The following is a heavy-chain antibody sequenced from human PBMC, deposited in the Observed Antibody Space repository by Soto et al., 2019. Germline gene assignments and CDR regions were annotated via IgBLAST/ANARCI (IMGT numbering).Heavy chain of an antibody. CDR2: INVHNGQT. J-gene: IGHJ6*04. D-gene: IGHD3-10*01. Sequence: QDQLVQSGAEVEKPGASVKVSCKASVFGDGISWVRQAPGQGFEWMGWINVHNGQTEYAEKFEGRVTMTSETSTNSGYMELRALRPDETAVYYCARRGPQYMDVWGKGSTVIVSS. V-gene: IGHV1-18*01. CDR1: VFGDG. CDR3: ARRGPQYMDV.